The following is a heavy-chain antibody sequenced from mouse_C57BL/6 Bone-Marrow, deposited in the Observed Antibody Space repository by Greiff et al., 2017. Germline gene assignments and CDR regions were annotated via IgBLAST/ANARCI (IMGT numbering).Heavy chain of an antibody. CDR1: GYTFTDYN. CDR2: INPNNGGT. J-gene: IGHJ1*03. D-gene: IGHD1-1*01. Sequence: VQLQQSGPELVKPGASVKIPCKASGYTFTDYNMDWVKQSHGKSLEWIGDINPNNGGTIYNQKFKGKATLTVDKSSSTAYMELRSLTSEDTAVYYCARRFITTGGWYFDVWGTGTTVTVSS. V-gene: IGHV1-18*01. CDR3: ARRFITTGGWYFDV.